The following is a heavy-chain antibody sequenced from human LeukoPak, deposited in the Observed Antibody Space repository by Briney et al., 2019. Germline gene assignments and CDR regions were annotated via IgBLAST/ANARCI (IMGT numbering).Heavy chain of an antibody. CDR1: GGSFSGYY. V-gene: IGHV4-34*01. Sequence: PSETLSLTCAVYGGSFSGYYWSWIRQPPGKGLEWIGEINHSGSTTYNPSLKGRVTISVDTSKDQFSLKLSSVTAADTAVYYCARGNRHWGQGTLVTVSS. CDR3: ARGNRH. CDR2: INHSGST. J-gene: IGHJ1*01.